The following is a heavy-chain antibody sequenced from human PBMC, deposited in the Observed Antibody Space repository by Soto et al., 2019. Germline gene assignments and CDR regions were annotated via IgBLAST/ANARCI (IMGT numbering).Heavy chain of an antibody. CDR1: GGSVSSGTFY. CDR2: LSYSGST. J-gene: IGHJ5*02. V-gene: IGHV4-61*01. Sequence: QMQLRESGPGLVKPSETLSLTCTVSGGSVSSGTFYGSWIRQPPGRGLEWIGHLSYSGSTNYNPSLKSRVTISLDTSRNQFSLKMTSVTAADTAIYYCARGDALNWFDPWGQGTLVTVSS. CDR3: ARGDALNWFDP.